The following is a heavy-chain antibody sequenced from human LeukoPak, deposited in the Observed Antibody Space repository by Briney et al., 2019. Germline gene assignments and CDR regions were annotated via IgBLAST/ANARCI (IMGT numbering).Heavy chain of an antibody. Sequence: PSETLSLTCTVSGGSISSYYWSWIRQPAGKGLEWIGRIYTSGSTNHNPSLKSRVTMSVDTSKNQFSLKLSSVTAADTAVYYCARDLTYIAAAGDWFDPWGQGTLVTVSS. D-gene: IGHD6-13*01. CDR3: ARDLTYIAAAGDWFDP. CDR2: IYTSGST. J-gene: IGHJ5*02. CDR1: GGSISSYY. V-gene: IGHV4-4*07.